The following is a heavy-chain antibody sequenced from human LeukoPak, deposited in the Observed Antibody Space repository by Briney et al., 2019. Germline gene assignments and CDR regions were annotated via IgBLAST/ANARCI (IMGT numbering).Heavy chain of an antibody. CDR2: IRFDGSNN. CDR1: GFTFSSYE. CDR3: AKDSKRWKTYYYESGNYYFDY. J-gene: IGHJ4*02. V-gene: IGHV3-30*02. Sequence: PGGSLRLSCAASGFTFSSYEMNWVRQAPGKGLEWVAFIRFDGSNNYYADSVKGRFTISRDNSKNTLYLQMNSLRAEDTAVYFCAKDSKRWKTYYYESGNYYFDYWGQGTLVTVSS. D-gene: IGHD3-10*01.